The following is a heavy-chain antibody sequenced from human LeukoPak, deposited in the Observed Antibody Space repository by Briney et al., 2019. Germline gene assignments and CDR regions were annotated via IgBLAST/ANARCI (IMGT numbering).Heavy chain of an antibody. CDR2: ISYDGSNK. J-gene: IGHJ4*02. CDR1: GFTFSSYA. V-gene: IGHV3-30-3*01. D-gene: IGHD3-10*01. Sequence: SGGSLRLSCAASGFTFSSYAMHWVRQAPGKGLEWVAVISYDGSNKYYADSVKGRFTISRDNTKNSLYLQMNSLRAEDTAVYYCARDGGATLVRGVITFDYWGQGTLVTVSS. CDR3: ARDGGATLVRGVITFDY.